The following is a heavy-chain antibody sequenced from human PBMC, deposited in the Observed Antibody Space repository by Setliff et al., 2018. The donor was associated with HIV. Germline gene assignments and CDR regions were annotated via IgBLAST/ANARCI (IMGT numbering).Heavy chain of an antibody. CDR2: VSQSGST. CDR1: GVSITSATYY. D-gene: IGHD2-21*01. CDR3: ARVPVAGANWFDP. J-gene: IGHJ5*02. V-gene: IGHV4-39*01. Sequence: SETLSLTCAVSGVSITSATYYWSWIRHSPGKRLEWIGSVSQSGSTYYNPSLKSRITISVDRSKKLFSLKLISVTAADQGVYYCARVPVAGANWFDPWGLGTLVTVSS.